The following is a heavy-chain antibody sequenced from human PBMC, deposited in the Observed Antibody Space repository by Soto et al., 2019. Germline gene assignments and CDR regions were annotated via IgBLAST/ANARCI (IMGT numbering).Heavy chain of an antibody. J-gene: IGHJ6*02. CDR1: GGSFSGYY. V-gene: IGHV4-34*01. CDR2: INHSGST. D-gene: IGHD2-8*02. CDR3: ARARAGYCSGGGCHPHYSHGMDV. Sequence: SDTLSLTCAVYGGSFSGYYWSWIRQPPGKWLEWIGEINHSGSTNYNLSLKSRVTTSVDTSKNQFSLKLSSVTAADTAVYYCARARAGYCSGGGCHPHYSHGMDVWGQGXTVTVSS.